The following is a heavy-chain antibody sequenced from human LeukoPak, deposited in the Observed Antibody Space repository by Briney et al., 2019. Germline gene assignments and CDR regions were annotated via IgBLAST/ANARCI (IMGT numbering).Heavy chain of an antibody. D-gene: IGHD3-22*01. CDR1: GFTFSSYS. Sequence: GGSLRLSCAASGFTFSSYSMNWVRQAPGKGLEWVSSISSSSSYIYYADSVKGRFTISRDNAKNSLYLQMNSLRAEDTAVYYCARQNDFYDSSGYYIYGLFDYWGQGTLVTVSS. V-gene: IGHV3-21*01. CDR3: ARQNDFYDSSGYYIYGLFDY. CDR2: ISSSSSYI. J-gene: IGHJ4*02.